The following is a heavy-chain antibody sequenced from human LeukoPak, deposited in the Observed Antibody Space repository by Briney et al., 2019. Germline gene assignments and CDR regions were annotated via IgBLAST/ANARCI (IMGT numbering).Heavy chain of an antibody. V-gene: IGHV3-23*01. CDR2: ISGSGGST. Sequence: GGSLRLSRAASGFTFSSYAMSWVRQAPGKGLEWVSAISGSGGSTYYADSVKGRFTISRDNSKNTLYLQMNSLRAEDTAVYYCAKGGYCSSTSCYGVDAFDIWGQGTMVTVSS. CDR3: AKGGYCSSTSCYGVDAFDI. CDR1: GFTFSSYA. D-gene: IGHD2-2*01. J-gene: IGHJ3*02.